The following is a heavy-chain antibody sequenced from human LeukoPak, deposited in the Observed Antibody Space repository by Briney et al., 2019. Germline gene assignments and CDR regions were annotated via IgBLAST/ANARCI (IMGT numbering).Heavy chain of an antibody. CDR3: ARVLDYYDSSGWAFDI. J-gene: IGHJ3*02. Sequence: PSETLSLTCTVSGGSISSYCWSWIRQPAGKGLEWIGRIYTSWSTNYNPSLKSRVTMSVDTSKNQFSLKLSSVTTADTAVYYCARVLDYYDSSGWAFDIWGQGTMVTVSS. CDR1: GGSISSYC. V-gene: IGHV4-4*07. CDR2: IYTSWST. D-gene: IGHD3-22*01.